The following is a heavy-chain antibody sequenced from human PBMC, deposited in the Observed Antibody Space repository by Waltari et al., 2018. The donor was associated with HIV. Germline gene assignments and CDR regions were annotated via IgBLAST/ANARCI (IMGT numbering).Heavy chain of an antibody. Sequence: EVQLLESGGGLVQPGGSLRLSCAASGFTFSSYAISWVRPAPGKGLEWVSAISGSGGSTYYADSVKGRFTISRDNSKNTLYLQMNSLRAEDTAVYYCAKGRGNGYDSDYWGQGTLVTVSS. D-gene: IGHD5-12*01. J-gene: IGHJ4*02. CDR1: GFTFSSYA. CDR2: ISGSGGST. V-gene: IGHV3-23*01. CDR3: AKGRGNGYDSDY.